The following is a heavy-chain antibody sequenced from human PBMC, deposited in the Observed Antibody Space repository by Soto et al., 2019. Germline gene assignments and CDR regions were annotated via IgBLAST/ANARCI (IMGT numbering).Heavy chain of an antibody. CDR2: ISASGDST. D-gene: IGHD6-19*01. J-gene: IGHJ4*02. V-gene: IGHV3-23*01. Sequence: GGSLRLSCAASGFTFSSYAMSWVRQAPGKGLEWVSAISASGDSTYYADSVKGRFTISRDNSKNTLYLQMNSLRAEDTAVYYCAKDRGTNSGYSSGWFGFFYWGQGTLVTVPQ. CDR1: GFTFSSYA. CDR3: AKDRGTNSGYSSGWFGFFY.